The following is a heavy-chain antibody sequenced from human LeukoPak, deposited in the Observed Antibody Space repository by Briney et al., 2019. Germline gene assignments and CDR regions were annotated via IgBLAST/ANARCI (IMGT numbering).Heavy chain of an antibody. D-gene: IGHD5-24*01. Sequence: GGSLRLSCAASGFTFSGYWMSWVRQAPGKGLEWVANIRPDGSERYYVDSVKGRFTISRDNAKNSLYLQMDSLRAEDTAVYYCARGRGVDYWGRGTLVTVSS. V-gene: IGHV3-7*01. CDR2: IRPDGSER. CDR1: GFTFSGYW. J-gene: IGHJ4*02. CDR3: ARGRGVDY.